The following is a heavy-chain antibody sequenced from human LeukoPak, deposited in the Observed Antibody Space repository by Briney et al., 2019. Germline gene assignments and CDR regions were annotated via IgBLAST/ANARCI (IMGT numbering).Heavy chain of an antibody. CDR1: GYTFIGYY. J-gene: IGHJ3*01. CDR2: INPNSGVT. Sequence: ASVKVSCKASGYTFIGYYVHWVRQAPGQGLEWMGWINPNSGVTNYGQKFQGSVTMTRDTSISTAYMDLSRLRSDDTAVYFCAITYTSGSGDAFDVWGQGTMVAVSS. D-gene: IGHD6-19*01. V-gene: IGHV1-2*02. CDR3: AITYTSGSGDAFDV.